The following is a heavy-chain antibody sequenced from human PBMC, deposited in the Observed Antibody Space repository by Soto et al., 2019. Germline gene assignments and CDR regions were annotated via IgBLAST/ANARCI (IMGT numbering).Heavy chain of an antibody. Sequence: EMQLVESGGGLVQPGGSLRLSCAASGFTFSSYWMNWVRQGPGKGLVWVSRLNSDGRDTSYAHSVKGRFTISRDNAKYTLYLQMNSLRAEDTAVYYCARLDSSSWAFDYWGQGTLVTVSS. D-gene: IGHD6-13*01. CDR1: GFTFSSYW. V-gene: IGHV3-74*01. CDR2: LNSDGRDT. CDR3: ARLDSSSWAFDY. J-gene: IGHJ4*02.